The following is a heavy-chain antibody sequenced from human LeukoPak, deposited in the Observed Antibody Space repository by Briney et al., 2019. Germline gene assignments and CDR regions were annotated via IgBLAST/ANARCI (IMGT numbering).Heavy chain of an antibody. CDR1: GYTFTSYA. V-gene: IGHV7-4-1*02. CDR2: INTNTGNP. D-gene: IGHD3-9*01. CDR3: ARGTYYDILTGYPNDAFDI. Sequence: GASVKVSCKASGYTFTSYAMNWVRQAPGQGLEWMGWINTNTGNPTYAQGFTGRFVFSLDTSVSTAYLQISSLKAEDTAVYYCARGTYYDILTGYPNDAFDIWGQGTMVTVSS. J-gene: IGHJ3*02.